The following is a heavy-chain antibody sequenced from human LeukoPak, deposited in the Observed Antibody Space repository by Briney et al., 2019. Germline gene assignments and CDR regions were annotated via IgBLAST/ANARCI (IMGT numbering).Heavy chain of an antibody. V-gene: IGHV4-39*07. D-gene: IGHD1-20*01. CDR1: GGSISSSSYY. J-gene: IGHJ5*02. CDR2: IYYSGST. CDR3: ARDTGANNWNGNWFDP. Sequence: SETLSLTCTVSGGSISSSSYYWGWIRQPPGKGLEWIGSIYYSGSTYYNPSLKSRVTISVDTSKNQFSLKLSSVTAADTAVYYCARDTGANNWNGNWFDPWGQGTLVTVSS.